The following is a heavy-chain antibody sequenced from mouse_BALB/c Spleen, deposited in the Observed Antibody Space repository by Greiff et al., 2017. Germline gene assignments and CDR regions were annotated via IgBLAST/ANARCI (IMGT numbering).Heavy chain of an antibody. D-gene: IGHD2-1*01. CDR2: INPGSGGT. CDR1: GYAFTNYL. J-gene: IGHJ4*01. Sequence: QVQLQQSGAELVRPGTSVKVSCKASGYAFTNYLIEWVKQRPGQGLEWIGVINPGSGGTNYNEKFKGKATLTADKSSSTAYMQLSSLTSDDSAVYFCARFGNYVRAMDYWGQGTSVTVSS. CDR3: ARFGNYVRAMDY. V-gene: IGHV1-54*01.